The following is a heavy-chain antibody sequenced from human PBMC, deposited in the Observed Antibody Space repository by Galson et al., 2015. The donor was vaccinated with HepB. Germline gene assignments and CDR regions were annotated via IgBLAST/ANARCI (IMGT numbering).Heavy chain of an antibody. Sequence: SLRLSCAASGFTFSSYSMNWVRQAPGKGLEWVSSISSSSSYIYYADSVKGRFTISRDNAKNSLYLQMNSLRAEDTAVYYCARVGATRDFDYWGQGTLVTVSS. V-gene: IGHV3-21*01. D-gene: IGHD1-26*01. CDR3: ARVGATRDFDY. J-gene: IGHJ4*02. CDR1: GFTFSSYS. CDR2: ISSSSSYI.